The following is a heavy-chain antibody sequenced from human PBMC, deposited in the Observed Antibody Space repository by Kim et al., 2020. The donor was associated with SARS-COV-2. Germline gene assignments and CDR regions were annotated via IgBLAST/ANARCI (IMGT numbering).Heavy chain of an antibody. Sequence: GGSLRLSCAASGFTFSSYGMHWVRQAPGKGLECVAVIWYDGSNKYYADSVKGRFTISRDNSKNTLYLQMNSLRAEDTAVYYCARDYSSSLYYYYGMDVWGQGPTVTVSS. D-gene: IGHD6-13*01. V-gene: IGHV3-33*01. CDR3: ARDYSSSLYYYYGMDV. CDR2: IWYDGSNK. J-gene: IGHJ6*01. CDR1: GFTFSSYG.